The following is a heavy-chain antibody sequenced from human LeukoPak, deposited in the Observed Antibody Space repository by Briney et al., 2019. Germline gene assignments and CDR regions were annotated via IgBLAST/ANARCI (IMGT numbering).Heavy chain of an antibody. CDR3: ARSGSGWYVGEFDY. J-gene: IGHJ4*02. Sequence: SETLSLTCTVSGGSISSYYWSWIRQPPGKGLERIGYIYYSGSTNYNPSLKSRVTISVDTSKNQFSLKLSSVTAADTAVYYCARSGSGWYVGEFDYWGQGTLVTVSS. CDR1: GGSISSYY. V-gene: IGHV4-59*01. D-gene: IGHD6-19*01. CDR2: IYYSGST.